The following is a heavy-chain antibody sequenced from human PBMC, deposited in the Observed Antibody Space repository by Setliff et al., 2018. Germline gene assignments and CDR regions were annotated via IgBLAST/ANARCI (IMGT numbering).Heavy chain of an antibody. J-gene: IGHJ3*02. D-gene: IGHD2-2*01. CDR3: ARGRMRGSCSGPSCTYDPFDI. CDR1: GYSISSGHF. V-gene: IGHV4-38-2*01. Sequence: SETLSLTCGVSGYSISSGHFWGWIRQPPGKGLEWLGNVFHSGSTYYNPTLNSRVTMSVDTSKNQFSLILRSVTAADTAMYYCARGRMRGSCSGPSCTYDPFDIWGQGTPVTVSS. CDR2: VFHSGST.